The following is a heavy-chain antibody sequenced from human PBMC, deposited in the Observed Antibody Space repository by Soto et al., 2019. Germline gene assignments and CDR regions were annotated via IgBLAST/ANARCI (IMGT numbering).Heavy chain of an antibody. Sequence: QVQLVQSGAEVKKPGSSVKVSCKASGGTFSSYAISWVRQAPGQGLEWMGGIIPIFGTANYAQKFQGRVTIAADESTSTAYMELSSLRSEYKALSYCARERSRLWFGELSLYYYGMDVW. D-gene: IGHD3-10*01. CDR1: GGTFSSYA. CDR2: IIPIFGTA. J-gene: IGHJ6*01. CDR3: ARERSRLWFGELSLYYYGMDV. V-gene: IGHV1-69*12.